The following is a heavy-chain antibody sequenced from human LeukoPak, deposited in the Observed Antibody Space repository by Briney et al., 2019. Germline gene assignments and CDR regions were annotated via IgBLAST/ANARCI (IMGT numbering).Heavy chain of an antibody. V-gene: IGHV4-34*01. CDR3: ARRAPYSSGWSYYFDY. J-gene: IGHJ4*02. CDR2: INHSGST. Sequence: PSETLSLTCTVSGGSISSYYWSWIRQPPGKGLEWIGEINHSGSTDYNPSLKSRVTISVDTSKNQFSLKLSSVTAADTAVYYCARRAPYSSGWSYYFDYWGQGTLVTVSS. D-gene: IGHD6-19*01. CDR1: GGSISSYY.